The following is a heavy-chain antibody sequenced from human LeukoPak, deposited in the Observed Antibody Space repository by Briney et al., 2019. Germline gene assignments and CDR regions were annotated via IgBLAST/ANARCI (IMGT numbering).Heavy chain of an antibody. CDR3: ARDPRYPYQYQSDDSGFSLDY. V-gene: IGHV3-7*01. D-gene: IGHD3-22*01. Sequence: GGSLRLSCAASGFTFSSYLMSWVRQAPGKGLEWVANIKQDGSEKYYVDSVKGRFTISRDNAKNSLYLQMNSLGAADTAVYYCARDPRYPYQYQSDDSGFSLDYWGRGTLVTVSS. CDR1: GFTFSSYL. CDR2: IKQDGSEK. J-gene: IGHJ4*02.